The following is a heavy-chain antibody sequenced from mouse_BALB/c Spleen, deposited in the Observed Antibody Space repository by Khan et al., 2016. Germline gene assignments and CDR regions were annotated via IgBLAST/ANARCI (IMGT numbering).Heavy chain of an antibody. J-gene: IGHJ1*01. CDR3: VLRYFDV. CDR1: GFTFNTYA. CDR2: IRSKSNNYAT. V-gene: IGHV10-1*02. D-gene: IGHD1-1*01. Sequence: EVQLVESGGGLVQPTGSLKLSCAASGFTFNTYAMNWVRQAPGKGLEWVARIRSKSNNYATYYADSVKDRFTFSRDDSQRMLYLQMTNVKTEDTAMYYCVLRYFDVWGAGTTVTVSS.